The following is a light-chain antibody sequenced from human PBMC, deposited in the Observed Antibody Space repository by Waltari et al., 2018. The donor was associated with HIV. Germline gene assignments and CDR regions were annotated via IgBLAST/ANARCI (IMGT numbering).Light chain of an antibody. CDR1: SSNIGCHF. J-gene: IGLJ3*02. CDR2: QSD. CDR3: AAWDNYLNAWV. Sequence: QSVLTQPPSTSAPPGQRATILCSGASSNIGCHFVSWYQQAPGATPNLLIYQSDRRPSRVPDRFSGSESGTSASLAINWLRSEDEAVYYCAAWDNYLNAWVFGGGTKVTVL. V-gene: IGLV1-47*01.